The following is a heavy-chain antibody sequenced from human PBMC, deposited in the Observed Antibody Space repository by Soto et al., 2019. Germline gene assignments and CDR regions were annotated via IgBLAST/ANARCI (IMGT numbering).Heavy chain of an antibody. CDR2: IYYSGST. CDR3: ARAVMGLWFGELRYMDV. CDR1: GGSISSYY. D-gene: IGHD3-10*01. Sequence: SETLSLTCTVSGGSISSYYWSWIRQPPGKGLEWIGYIYYSGSTNYNPSLKSRVTISVDTSKNQFSLKLSSVTAADTAVYYCARAVMGLWFGELRYMDVWGKGTTVTVSS. V-gene: IGHV4-59*01. J-gene: IGHJ6*03.